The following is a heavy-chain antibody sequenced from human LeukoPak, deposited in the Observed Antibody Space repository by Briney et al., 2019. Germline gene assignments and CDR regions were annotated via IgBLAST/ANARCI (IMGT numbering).Heavy chain of an antibody. J-gene: IGHJ4*02. CDR2: IIPIFGTA. CDR1: GGTFSSYA. CDR3: ARVAGSGSYYSDY. D-gene: IGHD3-10*01. V-gene: IGHV1-69*06. Sequence: ASVKVSCKAYGGTFSSYASSWVRQAPGQGLEWMGGIIPIFGTANYAQKFQGRVMITADKPTSTAYMELSSLRCEDTAVYYCARVAGSGSYYSDYWGQGTLHTVSS.